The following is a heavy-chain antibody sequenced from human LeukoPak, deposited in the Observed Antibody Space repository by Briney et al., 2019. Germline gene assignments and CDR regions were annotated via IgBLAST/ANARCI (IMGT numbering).Heavy chain of an antibody. CDR3: ATHRRYCSGGSCYTFDY. CDR1: GGSFSGYY. V-gene: IGHV4-34*01. Sequence: PSETLSLTCAVYGGSFSGYYWSWIRQPPGKGLEWIGEINHSGGTNYNPSLKSRVTISVDTSKNQFSLKLSSVTAADTAVYYCATHRRYCSGGSCYTFDYWGQGTLVTVSS. D-gene: IGHD2-15*01. CDR2: INHSGGT. J-gene: IGHJ4*02.